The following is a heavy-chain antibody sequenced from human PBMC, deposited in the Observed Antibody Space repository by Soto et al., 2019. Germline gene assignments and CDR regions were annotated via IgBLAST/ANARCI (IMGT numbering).Heavy chain of an antibody. CDR3: AKAQLPLGVYYFDY. CDR2: ISGSGFKK. V-gene: IGHV3-23*01. CDR1: GFIFENFG. J-gene: IGHJ4*02. D-gene: IGHD2-2*01. Sequence: PGGSLRLSCAASGFIFENFGMSWVRQAPGKGLEWISSISGSGFKKYYADSVKGRFTISRDNSKSTVYLQMNSLRAEDTAVYYCAKAQLPLGVYYFDYWGQGTLVTVSS.